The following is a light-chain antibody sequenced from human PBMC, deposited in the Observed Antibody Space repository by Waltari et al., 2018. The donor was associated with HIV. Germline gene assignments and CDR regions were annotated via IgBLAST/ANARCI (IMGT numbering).Light chain of an antibody. CDR3: SSYSPRGFVM. CDR2: AVS. J-gene: IGLJ3*02. Sequence: HSVLPHPASVSGSPGQSLTLSFPGPPSDMSCLNFVSWYQQSPGRAPKLIIFAVSSRPSGISDRFSGSKSGDTASLTISALRTEDEADYFCSSYSPRGFVMFGGGTKVTVL. CDR1: PSDMSCLNF. V-gene: IGLV2-14*01.